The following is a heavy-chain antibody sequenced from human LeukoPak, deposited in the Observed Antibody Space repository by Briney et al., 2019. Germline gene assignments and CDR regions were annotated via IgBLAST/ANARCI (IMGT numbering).Heavy chain of an antibody. V-gene: IGHV4-30-4*01. CDR1: GGSISSGDYY. Sequence: SETLSLTCTVSGGSISSGDYYWSWIRQPRGKGLEWIGYIYYSGSTYYNPSLKSRVTISVDTSKNQFSLRLSSVTAADTAVYYCARVGGRRDGYNLDYWGQGTLVTVSS. D-gene: IGHD5-24*01. CDR2: IYYSGST. J-gene: IGHJ4*02. CDR3: ARVGGRRDGYNLDY.